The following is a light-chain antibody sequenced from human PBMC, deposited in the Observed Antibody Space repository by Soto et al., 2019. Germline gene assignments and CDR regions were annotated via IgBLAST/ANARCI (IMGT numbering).Light chain of an antibody. Sequence: IVLTQSPPTLYFSQVERSTLSLRASQSVSNNYLAWYQQKPGQAPRLLIYGASNRATGIPDRFSGSGSGTDFTLNISRLEPDDFAVYYCQQYGSSGTFGQGTKVDI. CDR3: QQYGSSGT. J-gene: IGKJ1*01. V-gene: IGKV3-20*01. CDR2: GAS. CDR1: QSVSNNY.